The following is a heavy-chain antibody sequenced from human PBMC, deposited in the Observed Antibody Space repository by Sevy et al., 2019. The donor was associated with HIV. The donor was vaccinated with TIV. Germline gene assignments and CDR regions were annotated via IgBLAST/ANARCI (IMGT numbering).Heavy chain of an antibody. Sequence: SETLSLTCAVSGGSMSSYYWSWIRQPPGKGLEWIGYIYYSGSTNYNPSLKGRVTISVDTSKNQFSLKLSSVTAADTAVYYCARAPRSSWVKNWFDPWGQGTLVTVSS. J-gene: IGHJ5*02. CDR2: IYYSGST. V-gene: IGHV4-59*01. CDR3: ARAPRSSWVKNWFDP. CDR1: GGSMSSYY. D-gene: IGHD6-13*01.